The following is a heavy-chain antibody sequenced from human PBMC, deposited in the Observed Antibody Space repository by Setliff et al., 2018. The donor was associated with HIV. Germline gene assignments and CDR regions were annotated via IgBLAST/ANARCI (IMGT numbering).Heavy chain of an antibody. CDR3: GRGEDYGSGTVYMDV. CDR2: IYHGGST. J-gene: IGHJ6*03. CDR1: GFALSTYA. Sequence: PSETLSLSCAASGFALSTYAMHWVRQAPGKGLEWIGEIYHGGSTNYNPSLNSRVTISVDKSKNQFSLNLNSGTAADSAVYYCGRGEDYGSGTVYMDVWGKGTTVTVSS. V-gene: IGHV4-34*01. D-gene: IGHD3-10*01.